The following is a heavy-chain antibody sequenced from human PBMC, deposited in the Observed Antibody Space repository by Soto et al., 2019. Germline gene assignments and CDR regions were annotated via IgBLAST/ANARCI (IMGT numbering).Heavy chain of an antibody. CDR1: VYSISSGYH. J-gene: IGHJ4*02. CDR2: IYNGGST. D-gene: IGHD3-3*01. CDR3: ARAPVGLDTISYFDY. Sequence: PSETLSLTCAVSVYSISSGYHWGWIRQPPGKGLEWIGYIYNGGSTYYRPSLESRMHMSLDATRNHYSLRLTSVTAADTAVYFCARAPVGLDTISYFDYWGQGKLVTVSS. V-gene: IGHV4-38-2*01.